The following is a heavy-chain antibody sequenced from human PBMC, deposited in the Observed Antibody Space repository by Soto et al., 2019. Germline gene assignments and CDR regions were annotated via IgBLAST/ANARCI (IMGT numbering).Heavy chain of an antibody. D-gene: IGHD4-17*01. CDR1: GGSFSGYY. Sequence: SETLSLTCAVFGGSFSGYYWSWIRQPPGKGLEWIGEINHSGSTNYNPSLKSRVTISVDTSKNQFSLKLSSVTAADTAVYYCARAYGGNSGVFDYWGQGTLVTVSS. J-gene: IGHJ4*02. CDR3: ARAYGGNSGVFDY. CDR2: INHSGST. V-gene: IGHV4-34*01.